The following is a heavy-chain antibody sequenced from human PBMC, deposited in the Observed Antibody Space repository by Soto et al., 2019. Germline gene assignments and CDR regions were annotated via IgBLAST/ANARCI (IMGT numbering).Heavy chain of an antibody. D-gene: IGHD6-19*01. CDR2: IIPIFGTA. Sequence: ASVKVSCKASGGTFSSYAISWVRQAPGQGLEWMGGIIPIFGTANYAQKFQGRVTITADESTSTAYMELSSLRSEDTAVYYCARDQLAVDTLDYWGQGTLVTVSS. CDR1: GGTFSSYA. J-gene: IGHJ4*02. V-gene: IGHV1-69*13. CDR3: ARDQLAVDTLDY.